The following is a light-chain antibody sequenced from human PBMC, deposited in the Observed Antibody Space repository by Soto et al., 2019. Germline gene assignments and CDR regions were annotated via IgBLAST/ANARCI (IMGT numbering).Light chain of an antibody. CDR3: QSDETSLSGAV. CDR2: GNS. Sequence: QSVLTQPPSVSGAPGQRVTISCTGSSSNIGAGYDVHWYQQLPGTAPKLLIYGNSNRPSGVPDRFSGSKSGTSASLAITGLQAEDEADYYCQSDETSLSGAVFGGGTKLTVL. J-gene: IGLJ2*01. CDR1: SSNIGAGYD. V-gene: IGLV1-40*01.